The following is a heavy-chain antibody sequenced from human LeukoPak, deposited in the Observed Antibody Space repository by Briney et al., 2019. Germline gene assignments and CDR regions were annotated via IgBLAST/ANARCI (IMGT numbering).Heavy chain of an antibody. Sequence: GGSLRLSCVASGFTVSRSYMSWVRQAPGKGLEWVSAISGSGGDTYYADSVKGRFTISRDNSKNTLYLQMNSLRAEDTAVYYCARDLWCGADCYGTFDIWGQGTMVSVSS. CDR1: GFTVSRSY. CDR2: ISGSGGDT. J-gene: IGHJ3*02. V-gene: IGHV3-23*01. CDR3: ARDLWCGADCYGTFDI. D-gene: IGHD2-21*02.